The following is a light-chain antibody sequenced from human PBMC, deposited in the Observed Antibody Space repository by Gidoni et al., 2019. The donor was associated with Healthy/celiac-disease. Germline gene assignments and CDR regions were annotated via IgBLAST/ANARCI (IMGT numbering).Light chain of an antibody. Sequence: QSVLTQPPSASGTPGQRVTISCSGSSSNIGSNYVYWYQQLPGTAPKLLIYRNNKRPSGVPDRFSGSKSGTSASLAISGLRSEDEADYYCAAWDDSLSGVYVFGTGTKVTVL. CDR3: AAWDDSLSGVYV. J-gene: IGLJ1*01. CDR2: RNN. V-gene: IGLV1-47*01. CDR1: SSNIGSNY.